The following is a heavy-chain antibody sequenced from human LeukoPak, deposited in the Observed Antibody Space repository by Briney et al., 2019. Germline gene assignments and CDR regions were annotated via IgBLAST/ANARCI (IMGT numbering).Heavy chain of an antibody. J-gene: IGHJ4*02. V-gene: IGHV4-59*08. Sequence: PSETLSLTCTVSGGSISSYYWSWIRQPPGKGLEWIGYIYYSGSTNYNPSLKSRVTISVDTSKNQLSLKLSSVTAADTAVYYCARVMGIDGASEVDYWGQGTLVTVSS. CDR1: GGSISSYY. CDR2: IYYSGST. CDR3: ARVMGIDGASEVDY. D-gene: IGHD2-8*01.